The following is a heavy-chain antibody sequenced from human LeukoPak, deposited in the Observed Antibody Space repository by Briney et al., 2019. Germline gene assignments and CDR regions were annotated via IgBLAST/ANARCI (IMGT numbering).Heavy chain of an antibody. V-gene: IGHV4-61*02. J-gene: IGHJ4*02. D-gene: IGHD6-13*01. Sequence: SETLSLTCTVSGGSISSGSYYWSWIRQPAGKGLEWIGRIYTSGSTHYNPSLKSRVTISVDTSKNQLSLKLSSVTAADTAVYYCARGGSSGGGFDYWGQGTLVTVSS. CDR2: IYTSGST. CDR3: ARGGSSGGGFDY. CDR1: GGSISSGSYY.